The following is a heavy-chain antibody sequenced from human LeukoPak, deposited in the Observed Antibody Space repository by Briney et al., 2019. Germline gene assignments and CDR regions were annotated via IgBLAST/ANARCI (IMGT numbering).Heavy chain of an antibody. D-gene: IGHD4-17*01. Sequence: PGGSLRLSCAASGFTFSSYAMSWVRQAPGKGLEWVSAISGSGGSTYYADSVKGRFTISRDNSKDTLYLQMNSLRAEDTAVYYCAKGLTTVTKGLGMDVWGEGTTVTVSS. V-gene: IGHV3-23*01. CDR2: ISGSGGST. J-gene: IGHJ6*03. CDR3: AKGLTTVTKGLGMDV. CDR1: GFTFSSYA.